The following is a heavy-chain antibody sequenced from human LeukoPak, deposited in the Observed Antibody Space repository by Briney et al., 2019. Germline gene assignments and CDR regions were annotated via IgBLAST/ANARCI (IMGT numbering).Heavy chain of an antibody. CDR2: INSDGSST. CDR3: AREPLTLARSYWYFDL. Sequence: GGSLRLSCAASGFTFSSYWMHWVRQAPGKGLVWVSRINSDGSSTSYADSVKGRFTISRGNAKNTLYLQMNSLRAEDTAVYYCAREPLTLARSYWYFDLWGRGTLVTVSS. CDR1: GFTFSSYW. J-gene: IGHJ2*01. V-gene: IGHV3-74*01.